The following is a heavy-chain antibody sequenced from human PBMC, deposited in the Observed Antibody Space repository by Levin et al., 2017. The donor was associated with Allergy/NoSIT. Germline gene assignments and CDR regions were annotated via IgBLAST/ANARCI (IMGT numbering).Heavy chain of an antibody. J-gene: IGHJ6*02. CDR1: GYTFTNYP. CDR2: INTGNGNT. D-gene: IGHD3-16*01. V-gene: IGHV1-3*04. Sequence: RASVKVSCKASGYTFTNYPMHWVRQAPGQRLEWMGWINTGNGNTKYSQKFQGRVTITRDTSATTAYMELSSLTSEDTTVYYCARDVGYGDVWGQGTTVTVSS. CDR3: ARDVGYGDV.